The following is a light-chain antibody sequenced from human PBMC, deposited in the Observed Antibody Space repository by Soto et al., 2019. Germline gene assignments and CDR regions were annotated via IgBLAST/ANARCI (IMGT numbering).Light chain of an antibody. Sequence: EIVLTQSPATLSLSPGERATLSCRASQSLSSYLAWYQQKPGQAPGLLIYDASNRATGIPARFSGSGSGTDFTLTISSLEPEDFAVYYCQQRTNWLTFGGGTKVEIK. CDR3: QQRTNWLT. CDR1: QSLSSY. J-gene: IGKJ4*01. V-gene: IGKV3-11*01. CDR2: DAS.